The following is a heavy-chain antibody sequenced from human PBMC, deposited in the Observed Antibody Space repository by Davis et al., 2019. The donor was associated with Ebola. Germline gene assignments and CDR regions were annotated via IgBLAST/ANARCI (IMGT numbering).Heavy chain of an antibody. J-gene: IGHJ4*02. CDR2: IKQDGSEK. CDR3: ARARGIADY. Sequence: GESLKISCAASGFTFTSYWMSWVRQAPGKGLEWVANIKQDGSEKYYVDSVKGRFTISSDNAKNSLYLQMNSLRAEDTAVYYCARARGIADYWGQGTLVTVSS. CDR1: GFTFTSYW. V-gene: IGHV3-7*01. D-gene: IGHD2-21*01.